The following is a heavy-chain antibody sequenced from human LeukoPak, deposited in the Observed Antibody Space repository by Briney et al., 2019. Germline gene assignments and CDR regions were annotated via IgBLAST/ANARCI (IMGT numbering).Heavy chain of an antibody. D-gene: IGHD4-23*01. CDR3: ARSITGYGGLLDY. Sequence: GGSLRLSCAASGFTVSNDYMNWVRQAPGKGLEWVSVIYSGGSTSYADSVKGRFTVSRDSSKNTVYLQMNSLRAEGTAVYYCARSITGYGGLLDYWGQGTLVTVSS. V-gene: IGHV3-66*01. J-gene: IGHJ4*02. CDR2: IYSGGST. CDR1: GFTVSNDY.